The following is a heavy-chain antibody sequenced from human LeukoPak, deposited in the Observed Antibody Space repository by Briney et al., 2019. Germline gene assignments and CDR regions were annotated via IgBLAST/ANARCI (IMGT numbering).Heavy chain of an antibody. V-gene: IGHV3-33*01. CDR3: ARDWDYYDSSGYDHPFDY. CDR1: GFTFSSYG. D-gene: IGHD3-22*01. Sequence: GGSLRLSCAASGFTFSSYGMHWVRQAPGKGLEWVAVIWYDGSNKYYADSVKGRFTISRDNSKNTLYLQMNSLRAEDTAVYYCARDWDYYDSSGYDHPFDYWGQGTLVTVSS. CDR2: IWYDGSNK. J-gene: IGHJ4*02.